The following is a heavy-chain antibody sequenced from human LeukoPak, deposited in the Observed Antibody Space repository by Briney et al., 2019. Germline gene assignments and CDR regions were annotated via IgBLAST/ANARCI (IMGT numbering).Heavy chain of an antibody. CDR3: ARGSPRKGDP. D-gene: IGHD3-10*01. J-gene: IGHJ5*02. Sequence: SETLSLTCTVSGGSISSGGYYWSWIRQPPGKGLEWIGYIYHSGSTYYNPSLKSRVTISVDRSKNQFSLKLSSVTAADTAVYYCARGSPRKGDPWGQGTLVTVSS. CDR2: IYHSGST. V-gene: IGHV4-30-2*01. CDR1: GGSISSGGYY.